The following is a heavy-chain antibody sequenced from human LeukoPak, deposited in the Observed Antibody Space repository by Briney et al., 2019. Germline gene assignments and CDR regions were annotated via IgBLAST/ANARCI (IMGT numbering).Heavy chain of an antibody. CDR3: ARDGCSSTSCNTYYYGMDV. CDR1: GFTFSSYS. Sequence: GGSLRLSCAASGFTFSSYSMNWVRQAPGKGLEGVSYISSSSSTIYYADSVKGRFTISRDNAKNSLYLQMNSLRDEDTAVYYCARDGCSSTSCNTYYYGMDVWGQGTTVTVSS. D-gene: IGHD2-2*02. J-gene: IGHJ6*02. V-gene: IGHV3-48*02. CDR2: ISSSSSTI.